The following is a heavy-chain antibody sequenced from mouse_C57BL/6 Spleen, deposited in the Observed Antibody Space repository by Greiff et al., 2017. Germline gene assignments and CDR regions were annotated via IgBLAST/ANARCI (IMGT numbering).Heavy chain of an antibody. J-gene: IGHJ1*03. D-gene: IGHD1-1*01. CDR3: ASSSYYYGSRGYFDV. V-gene: IGHV3-6*01. Sequence: EVKLVESGPGLVKPSQSLSLTCSVTGYSITSGYYWNWIRQFPGNKLEWMGYISYDGSNNYNPSLKNRISITRDTSKNQFFLKLNSVTTEDTATYYCASSSYYYGSRGYFDVWGTGTTVTVSS. CDR2: ISYDGSN. CDR1: GYSITSGYY.